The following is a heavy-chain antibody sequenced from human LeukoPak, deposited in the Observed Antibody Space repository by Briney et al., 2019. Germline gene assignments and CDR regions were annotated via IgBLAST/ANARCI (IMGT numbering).Heavy chain of an antibody. J-gene: IGHJ3*02. Sequence: SETLSLTCSVSGGSISSGSYYWSWIRQHPGKGLEWIGYIYYSGSTYYNPSLKSRVTISVDASKNQFSLKLNSVTAADTAVYYCARLYDSFRAFDIWGQGTIITVSS. D-gene: IGHD2-8*01. CDR2: IYYSGST. CDR3: ARLYDSFRAFDI. CDR1: GGSISSGSYY. V-gene: IGHV4-31*03.